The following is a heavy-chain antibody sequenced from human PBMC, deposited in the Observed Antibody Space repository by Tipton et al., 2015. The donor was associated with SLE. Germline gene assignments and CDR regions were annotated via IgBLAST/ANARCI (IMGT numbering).Heavy chain of an antibody. D-gene: IGHD4-23*01. CDR1: GFSFSYNW. J-gene: IGHJ6*02. V-gene: IGHV3-11*04. CDR3: ARSNSGMDV. CDR2: ISSPGSTI. Sequence: SLRLSCAASGFSFSYNWMNWVRQAPGKGLEWVSYISSPGSTISYADSVKGRFTISRDNAKNSLYLQMNSLRAEDTAFYYCARSNSGMDVWGQGTTVTVSS.